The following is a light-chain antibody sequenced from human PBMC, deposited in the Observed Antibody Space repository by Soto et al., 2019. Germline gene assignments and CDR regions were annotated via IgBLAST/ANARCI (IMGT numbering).Light chain of an antibody. J-gene: IGKJ4*01. CDR3: QQYNNWPLT. Sequence: EIVMTQSPATLSVSPGERATLSCRASQSVTSNLAWYQQKPGQPPRRLIYGASTRATGIPARFSGSGSGTKFTLTISSLQSKDFAVYYCQQYNNWPLTFGGGTKVDIK. CDR1: QSVTSN. V-gene: IGKV3-15*01. CDR2: GAS.